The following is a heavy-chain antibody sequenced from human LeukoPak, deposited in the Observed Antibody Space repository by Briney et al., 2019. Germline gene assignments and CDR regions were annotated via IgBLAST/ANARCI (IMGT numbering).Heavy chain of an antibody. V-gene: IGHV3-23*01. Sequence: PGGSLRLSCAASGFTFSTYAMSWARQTPEKGLEWVSAISGSGGSTYYADSVKGRFIISRDTSTNTLHLQMNSLRVEDTAVYYCASRPNGNPGPLVFWGQGTLVTVSS. J-gene: IGHJ4*02. CDR1: GFTFSTYA. CDR2: ISGSGGST. D-gene: IGHD2-8*01. CDR3: ASRPNGNPGPLVF.